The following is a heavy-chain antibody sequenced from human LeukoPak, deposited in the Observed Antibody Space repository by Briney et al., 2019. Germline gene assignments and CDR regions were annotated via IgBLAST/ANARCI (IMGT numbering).Heavy chain of an antibody. Sequence: GGSLRLSCAASGFTFSNYWMGWVRQAPGKGLEWVANIKQDGSEKRYVDPVEGRFTISRDNAKNSLYLQMSSLRAEDTGVYYCVRAPATNEWRCMDYWGQGALVTVSS. V-gene: IGHV3-7*01. CDR2: IKQDGSEK. D-gene: IGHD2-8*02. CDR3: VRAPATNEWRCMDY. J-gene: IGHJ4*02. CDR1: GFTFSNYW.